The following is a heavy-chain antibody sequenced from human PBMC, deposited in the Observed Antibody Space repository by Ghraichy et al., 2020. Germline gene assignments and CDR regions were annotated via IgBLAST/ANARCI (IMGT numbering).Heavy chain of an antibody. V-gene: IGHV4-34*01. J-gene: IGHJ6*02. D-gene: IGHD4-17*01. CDR3: ASLYGDGQYYYYYYGMDV. CDR1: GGSFSGYY. CDR2: INHSGST. Sequence: SETLSLTCAVYGGSFSGYYWSWIRQPPGKGLEWIGEINHSGSTNYNPSLKSRVTISVDTSKNQFSLKLSSVTAADTAVYYCASLYGDGQYYYYYYGMDVWGQGTTVTVSS.